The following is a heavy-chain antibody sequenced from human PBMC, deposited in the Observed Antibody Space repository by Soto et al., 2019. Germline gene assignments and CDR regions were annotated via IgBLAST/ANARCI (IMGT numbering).Heavy chain of an antibody. D-gene: IGHD5-18*01. V-gene: IGHV4-61*01. CDR1: GGSVSSGSYY. J-gene: IGHJ4*02. Sequence: SETLSLTCTVSGGSVSSGSYYWSWIRQPPGKGLEWIGYIYYSGSTNYNLSLKSRVTISVDTSKNQFSLKLSSVTAADTAVYYCAREDRIQTYDYWGQGTLVTVSS. CDR2: IYYSGST. CDR3: AREDRIQTYDY.